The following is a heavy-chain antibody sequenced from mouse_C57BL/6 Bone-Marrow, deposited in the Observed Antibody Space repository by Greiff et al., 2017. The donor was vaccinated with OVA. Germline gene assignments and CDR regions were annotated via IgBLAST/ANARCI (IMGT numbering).Heavy chain of an antibody. V-gene: IGHV1-42*01. J-gene: IGHJ1*03. CDR3: ARDLLLGYFDV. D-gene: IGHD1-1*01. Sequence: EVQVVESGPELVKPGASVKISCKASGYSFTGYYMNWVKQSPEKSLEWIGEINPSTGGTTYNQKFKAKATLTVDKSSSTAYMQLKSLTSEDSAVYYCARDLLLGYFDVWGTGTTVTVSS. CDR1: GYSFTGYY. CDR2: INPSTGGT.